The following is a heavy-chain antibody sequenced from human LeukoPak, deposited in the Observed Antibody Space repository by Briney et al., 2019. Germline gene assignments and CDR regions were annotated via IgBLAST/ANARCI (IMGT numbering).Heavy chain of an antibody. V-gene: IGHV3-23*01. Sequence: GGSLRLSRAASGFTFSSYAMSWVRQAPGKGLEWVSAISGSGGSTYYADSVKGRFTISRDNSKNTLYLQMNSLRAEDTAVYYCAKGGIEYYYDSSGYFGYWGQGTLVTVSS. D-gene: IGHD3-22*01. CDR2: ISGSGGST. CDR1: GFTFSSYA. J-gene: IGHJ4*02. CDR3: AKGGIEYYYDSSGYFGY.